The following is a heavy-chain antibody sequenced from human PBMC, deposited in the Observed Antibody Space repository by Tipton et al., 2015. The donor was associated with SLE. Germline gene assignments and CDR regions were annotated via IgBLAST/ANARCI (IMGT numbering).Heavy chain of an antibody. CDR2: IRYNGNDK. D-gene: IGHD2-21*01. Sequence: GSLRLSCAASKFTFSTYGIHWVRQAPGKGLEWVAFIRYNGNDKYYADSVKGRFTISRDNSKNTLYLQMSSLRAEDSALYFCAKSPDAIPSDNYYYGMDVWGHGTTVTVSS. J-gene: IGHJ6*02. CDR3: AKSPDAIPSDNYYYGMDV. CDR1: KFTFSTYG. V-gene: IGHV3-30*02.